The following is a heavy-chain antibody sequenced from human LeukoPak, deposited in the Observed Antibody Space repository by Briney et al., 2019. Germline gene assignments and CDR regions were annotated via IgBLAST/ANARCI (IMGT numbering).Heavy chain of an antibody. Sequence: PSETLSLTCTVSGGSISSSSYYWGWIRQPPGKGLEWIGSIYHSGSTYYNPSHKSRVTISVDTSKNQFSLKLSSVTAADTAVYYCARGMATVTLDYWGQGTLVTVSS. CDR2: IYHSGST. D-gene: IGHD4-17*01. CDR3: ARGMATVTLDY. V-gene: IGHV4-39*07. J-gene: IGHJ4*02. CDR1: GGSISSSSYY.